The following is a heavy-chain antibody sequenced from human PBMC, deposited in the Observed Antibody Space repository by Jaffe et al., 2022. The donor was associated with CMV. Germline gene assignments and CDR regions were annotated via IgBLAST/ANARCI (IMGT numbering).Heavy chain of an antibody. CDR3: ARDGPRSSEAFDI. J-gene: IGHJ3*02. V-gene: IGHV3-21*01. D-gene: IGHD6-6*01. Sequence: EVQLVESGGGLVKPGGSLRLSCAASGFTFSSYSMNWVRQAPGKGLEWVSSISSSSSYIYYADSVKGRFTISRDNAKNSLYLQMNSLRAEDTAVYYCARDGPRSSEAFDIWGQGTMVTVSS. CDR1: GFTFSSYS. CDR2: ISSSSSYI.